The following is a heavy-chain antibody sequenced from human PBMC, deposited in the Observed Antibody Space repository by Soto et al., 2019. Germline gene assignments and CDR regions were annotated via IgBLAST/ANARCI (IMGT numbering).Heavy chain of an antibody. J-gene: IGHJ5*02. CDR2: ISGSGGST. V-gene: IGHV3-23*01. CDR1: GFTFSSYA. D-gene: IGHD6-13*01. CDR3: AKPIHSSPIGGWFDP. Sequence: EVQLLESGGGLVQPGGSLRLSCAASGFTFSSYAMSWVRQAPGKGLEWVSAISGSGGSTYYADSVKGRFTISRDNSKNTLYLQMNSLRAEDTAVYYSAKPIHSSPIGGWFDPWGQGTLVTVSS.